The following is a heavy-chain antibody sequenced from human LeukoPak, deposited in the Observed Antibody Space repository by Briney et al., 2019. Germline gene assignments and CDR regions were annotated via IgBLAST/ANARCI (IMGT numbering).Heavy chain of an antibody. CDR1: GYTFSSYD. CDR3: ARLSETPAYYDTSVYYYLGY. Sequence: ASVKVSCKGSGYTFSSYDINWVRQAPGQGLEWMGWMNPDTGNSGYAQKFQDRVTMTRDTSISTAYMELSSLGSEDTAVYYCARLSETPAYYDTSVYYYLGYWGQGTLVTVSS. V-gene: IGHV1-8*01. CDR2: MNPDTGNS. D-gene: IGHD3-22*01. J-gene: IGHJ4*02.